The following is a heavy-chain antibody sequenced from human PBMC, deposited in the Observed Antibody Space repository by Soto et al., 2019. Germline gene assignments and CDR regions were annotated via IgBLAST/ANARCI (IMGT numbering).Heavy chain of an antibody. V-gene: IGHV4-30-4*01. CDR3: ARGTACSGGSCDPEYFQH. J-gene: IGHJ1*01. CDR1: GGSISSGDYY. Sequence: PSETLSLTCTVSGGSISSGDYYWSWIRQPPGKGLEWIGYIYYSGSTYYNPSLKSRVTISVDTSKNQFSLKLSSVTAADTAVYYCARGTACSGGSCDPEYFQHWGQGTLVTVSS. CDR2: IYYSGST. D-gene: IGHD2-15*01.